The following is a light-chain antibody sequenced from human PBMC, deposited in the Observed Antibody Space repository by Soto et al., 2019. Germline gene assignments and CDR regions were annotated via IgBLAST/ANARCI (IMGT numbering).Light chain of an antibody. J-gene: IGKJ1*01. CDR1: QSVSNN. CDR3: QQYNNWPPWT. Sequence: EIVMTQSPDTLSVSPGERATLSCRASQSVSNNYLAWYQQKPGQAPRLLIYGASNRATGIPDRFSGSGSGTEFTLTISSLQSEDFAVYYCQQYNNWPPWTFGQGTKVDI. CDR2: GAS. V-gene: IGKV3D-15*01.